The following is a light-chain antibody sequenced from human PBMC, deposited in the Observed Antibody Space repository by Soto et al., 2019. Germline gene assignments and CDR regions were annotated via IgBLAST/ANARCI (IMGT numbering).Light chain of an antibody. Sequence: EIVLTQSPATLSLSPGDRATLSCRASQSVKTFLVWYQQRPGQAPRLLIHDASHRAAGVPARFSGSGFGTDFTLTISSLETEDAAVYYCQQRSNWPPITFGQGTRLEIK. V-gene: IGKV3-11*01. CDR1: QSVKTF. CDR3: QQRSNWPPIT. J-gene: IGKJ5*01. CDR2: DAS.